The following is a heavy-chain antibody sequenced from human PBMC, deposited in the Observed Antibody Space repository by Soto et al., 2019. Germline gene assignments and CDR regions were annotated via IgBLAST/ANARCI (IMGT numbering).Heavy chain of an antibody. CDR2: IYTSGST. V-gene: IGHV4-4*07. Sequence: NPSETLSRTCTVSGGSISSYYWSWIRQPAGKGLEWIGRIYTSGSTNYNPSLKSRVTMSVDTSKNQFSLKLSSVTAADTAVYYCARVHCSGGSCYPLNIDYWGQGTLVTVSS. CDR1: GGSISSYY. D-gene: IGHD2-15*01. J-gene: IGHJ4*02. CDR3: ARVHCSGGSCYPLNIDY.